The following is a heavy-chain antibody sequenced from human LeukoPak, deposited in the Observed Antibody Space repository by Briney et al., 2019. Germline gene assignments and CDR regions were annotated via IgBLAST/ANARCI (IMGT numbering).Heavy chain of an antibody. Sequence: GGSLRLSCAASGFTFSSHWMGWVRQAPGKGLEWVANIKQDGSHKYYADSVKGRFTISRENDKNSLYLQMNSLRAEDTAVYYCASYGTGFAYYYYYRDVWGKGTTVTVSS. CDR1: GFTFSSHW. J-gene: IGHJ6*03. D-gene: IGHD1-26*01. CDR2: IKQDGSHK. V-gene: IGHV3-7*01. CDR3: ASYGTGFAYYYYYRDV.